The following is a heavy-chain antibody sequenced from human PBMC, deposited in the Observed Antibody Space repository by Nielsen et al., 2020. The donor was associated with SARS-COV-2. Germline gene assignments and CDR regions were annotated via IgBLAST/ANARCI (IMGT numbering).Heavy chain of an antibody. CDR3: ARDHRGGGYVPYYFDY. Sequence: GGSLRLSCAASGFTFSSYSMNWVRQAPGKGLEWVSSISSSSSYIYYADSVKGRFTISRDNAKNSLYLQMNSLRAEDTAVYYCARDHRGGGYVPYYFDYWGQGTLVTVSS. D-gene: IGHD2-15*01. CDR2: ISSSSSYI. J-gene: IGHJ4*02. V-gene: IGHV3-21*01. CDR1: GFTFSSYS.